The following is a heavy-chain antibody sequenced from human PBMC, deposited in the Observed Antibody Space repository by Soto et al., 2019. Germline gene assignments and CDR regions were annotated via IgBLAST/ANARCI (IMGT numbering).Heavy chain of an antibody. D-gene: IGHD2-2*01. V-gene: IGHV1-18*01. J-gene: IGHJ4*02. CDR2: ISTHNGDT. Sequence: GASVKVSCKASGYTFTDYGISWVRQAPGQGLEWMGWISTHNGDTKYARNLQGRLIMTTDTSTTTAYMELTSLRSDDTAVYYCAREYCISTSCYGSDFWGRGTLVTVSS. CDR1: GYTFTDYG. CDR3: AREYCISTSCYGSDF.